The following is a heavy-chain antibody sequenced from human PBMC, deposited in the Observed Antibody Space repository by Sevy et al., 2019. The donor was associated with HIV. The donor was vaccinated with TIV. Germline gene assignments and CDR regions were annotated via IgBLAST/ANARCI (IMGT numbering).Heavy chain of an antibody. CDR2: IHYSGST. Sequence: SETLSLTCTVSGDSISSGANYWGWTRQQPVKGLEWIGYIHYSGSTYDNPSLKSRITMSVDTSKNQFSLKLRSVTAADTAVYYCARGRSAVATCYTWSTVAGYYFDYWGQGTLVTVSS. V-gene: IGHV4-31*03. CDR1: GDSISSGANY. D-gene: IGHD6-19*01. CDR3: ARGRSAVATCYTWSTVAGYYFDY. J-gene: IGHJ4*02.